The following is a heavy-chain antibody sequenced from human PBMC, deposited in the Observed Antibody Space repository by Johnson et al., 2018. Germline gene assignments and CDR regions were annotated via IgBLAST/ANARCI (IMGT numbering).Heavy chain of an antibody. V-gene: IGHV3-23*04. CDR2: FDGGSGST. Sequence: VQLVESGGGLVQPGGSLRLSCVASGFSFSRSVMSWVRQAPGKGLEWVSTFDGGSGSTYYADSVKGRFTISRDSSKNTRCLKLNSLRGDYSAVYYCAYRVAALGQKYFQDWGEGALVIGYS. CDR3: AYRVAALGQKYFQD. D-gene: IGHD2-15*01. CDR1: GFSFSRSV. J-gene: IGHJ1*01.